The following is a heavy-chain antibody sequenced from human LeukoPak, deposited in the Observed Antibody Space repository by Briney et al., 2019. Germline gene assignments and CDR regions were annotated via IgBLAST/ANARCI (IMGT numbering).Heavy chain of an antibody. J-gene: IGHJ4*02. D-gene: IGHD3-22*01. CDR2: IRSKAFRGAT. Sequence: GGSLRLSCTTSGFNFGDYAMSWVRQAPGKGLEWVGFIRSKAFRGATGDGASVKGRVTMSRDDSKSIAYLHMNNLKTEDTAVYFCTSVYDSSSYYHSGIDYWGQGTLVTVSS. V-gene: IGHV3-49*04. CDR3: TSVYDSSSYYHSGIDY. CDR1: GFNFGDYA.